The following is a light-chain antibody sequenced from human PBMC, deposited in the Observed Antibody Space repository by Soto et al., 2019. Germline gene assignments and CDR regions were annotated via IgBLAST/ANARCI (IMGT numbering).Light chain of an antibody. V-gene: IGKV3-20*01. CDR2: GAS. CDR3: QQYGSSPPVT. CDR1: QSVSSSY. Sequence: EIVLTQSPGTLSLSPGERATLSCRASQSVSSSYLAWYQQKPGQAPRLLIYGASGRATGIPDRFSGSGSGTDFTLPISRLEPEDFVGYYCQQYGSSPPVTFGQGTRLEIK. J-gene: IGKJ5*01.